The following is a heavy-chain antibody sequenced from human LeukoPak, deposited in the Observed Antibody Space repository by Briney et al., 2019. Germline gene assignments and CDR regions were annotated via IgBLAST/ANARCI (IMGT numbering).Heavy chain of an antibody. CDR2: ISGRGGST. V-gene: IGHV3-23*01. Sequence: PGWSLTLSCAASGFTFSSYAMSWVRQAPGKGLEWVSAISGRGGSTYYADSVKGRFTISRDNSKNTLYLQMNSLRAEDTAVYYCARGGYSYGAFDYWGQGTLVTVSS. J-gene: IGHJ4*02. D-gene: IGHD5-18*01. CDR3: ARGGYSYGAFDY. CDR1: GFTFSSYA.